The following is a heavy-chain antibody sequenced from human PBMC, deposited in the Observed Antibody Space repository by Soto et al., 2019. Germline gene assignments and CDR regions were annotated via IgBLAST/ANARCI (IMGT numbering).Heavy chain of an antibody. D-gene: IGHD3-22*01. CDR2: ISSSASTI. V-gene: IGHV3-11*01. CDR3: AKDSLVVVITDFDY. Sequence: PGGSLRLSCAASGFTFSDYYMSWIRRAPGKGLEWVSYISSSASTIYYADSVKGRFTISRDNAKNSLYLQMNSLRAEDTAVYYCAKDSLVVVITDFDYWGQGTLVTVSS. J-gene: IGHJ4*02. CDR1: GFTFSDYY.